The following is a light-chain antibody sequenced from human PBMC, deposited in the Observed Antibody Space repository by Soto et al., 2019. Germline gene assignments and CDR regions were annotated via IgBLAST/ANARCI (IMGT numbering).Light chain of an antibody. V-gene: IGKV3-11*01. CDR3: QQRSNWPLIT. CDR1: QSVSSY. J-gene: IGKJ5*01. CDR2: DAS. Sequence: IVLPQSTATLSLSPGERATLSCRASQSVSSYLAWCQQKSGQAPRLLIYDASNRATGIPARFSGSGSGTDFTLTISSLEPEDFAVYYCQQRSNWPLITFGQGTRLEIK.